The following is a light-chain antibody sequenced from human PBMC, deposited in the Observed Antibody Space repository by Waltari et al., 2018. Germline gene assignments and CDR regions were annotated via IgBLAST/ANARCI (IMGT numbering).Light chain of an antibody. V-gene: IGLV1-36*01. CDR3: AAWDDSLNGPS. CDR1: SSNIGTNV. CDR2: YDD. Sequence: QSVLTQPPSVSGAPRQRVTISCSGSSSNIGTNVVNWYQQVPGKAPKLLIYYDDLLPSGVSDRLSGSKSGTAASLAISGLQSEDEADYYCAAWDDSLNGPSFGGGTKLTVL. J-gene: IGLJ3*02.